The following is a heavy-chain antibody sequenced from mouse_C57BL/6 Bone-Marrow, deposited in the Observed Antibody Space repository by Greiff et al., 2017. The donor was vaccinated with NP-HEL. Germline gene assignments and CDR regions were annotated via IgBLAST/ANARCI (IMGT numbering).Heavy chain of an antibody. CDR3: ARKDSSGLWFAY. V-gene: IGHV1-76*01. J-gene: IGHJ3*01. Sequence: QVQLQQSGAELVRPGASVKLSCKASGYTFTDYYINWVKQRPGQGLEWIARIYPGSGNTYYNEKFKGKATLTAEKSSSTAYMQLSSLTSEDSAVYFCARKDSSGLWFAYWGQGTLVTVSA. D-gene: IGHD3-2*02. CDR1: GYTFTDYY. CDR2: IYPGSGNT.